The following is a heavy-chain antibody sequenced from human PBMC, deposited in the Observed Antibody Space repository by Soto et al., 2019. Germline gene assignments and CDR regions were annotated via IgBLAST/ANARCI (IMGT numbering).Heavy chain of an antibody. D-gene: IGHD1-26*01. CDR2: IYYSGST. V-gene: IGHV4-59*01. CDR1: GGSINSYY. J-gene: IGHJ5*02. CDR3: ARDQGVGWFDP. Sequence: SETLSLTCTVSGGSINSYYWSWIRQPPGKGLEWIGYIYYSGSTNYNPSLKSRVTISVDTSKNQFSLKLSSVTAADTAVYYCARDQGVGWFDPWGQGTLVTVSS.